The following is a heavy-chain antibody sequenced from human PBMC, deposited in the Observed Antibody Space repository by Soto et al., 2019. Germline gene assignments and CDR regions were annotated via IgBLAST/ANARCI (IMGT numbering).Heavy chain of an antibody. V-gene: IGHV1-46*01. CDR3: ARAGAATLSDF. CDR2: IDPGGRYT. J-gene: IGHJ4*02. CDR1: GYTFINYY. Sequence: ASVKVSCKASGYTFINYYMHWVRQAPGQGLEWMGSIDPGGRYTKYAQKFQGRVTITRDTSASTVYMEMSSLRSEDTAVYYCARAGAATLSDFWGQG. D-gene: IGHD2-15*01.